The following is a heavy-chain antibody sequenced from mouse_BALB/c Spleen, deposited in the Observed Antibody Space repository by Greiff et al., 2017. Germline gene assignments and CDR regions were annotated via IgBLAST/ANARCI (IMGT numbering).Heavy chain of an antibody. CDR2: IDPANGNT. D-gene: IGHD1-1*01. V-gene: IGHV14-3*02. CDR3: ARWYYGSRAMDY. CDR1: GFNIKDTY. J-gene: IGHJ4*01. Sequence: VQLQQSGAELVKPGASVKLSCTASGFNIKDTYMHWVKQRPEQGLEWIGRIDPANGNTKYDPKFQGKATITADTSSNTAYLQLSSLTSEDTAVYYCARWYYGSRAMDYWGQGTSVTVSS.